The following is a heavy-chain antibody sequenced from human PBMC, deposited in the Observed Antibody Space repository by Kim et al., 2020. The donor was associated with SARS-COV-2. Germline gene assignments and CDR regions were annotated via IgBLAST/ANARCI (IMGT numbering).Heavy chain of an antibody. Sequence: ASVKVSCKASGYTFTGYYMHWVRQAPGQGLEWMGRINPNSGGTNYGQKFQGRVTMTRDTSISTAYMELSRLRSDDTAVYYCARDLGVSGWANWFDPWGQGTLVTVSS. V-gene: IGHV1-2*06. D-gene: IGHD3-10*01. CDR2: INPNSGGT. CDR3: ARDLGVSGWANWFDP. J-gene: IGHJ5*02. CDR1: GYTFTGYY.